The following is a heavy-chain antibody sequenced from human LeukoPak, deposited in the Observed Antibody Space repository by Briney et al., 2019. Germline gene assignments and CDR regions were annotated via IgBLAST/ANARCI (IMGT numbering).Heavy chain of an antibody. CDR3: ARDHSTRGIAAAGDYFDY. CDR2: ISAYNGNT. V-gene: IGHV1-18*01. D-gene: IGHD6-13*01. Sequence: GASVKVSCKASGYTFTSYGISWVRQAPGQGLEWMGWISAYNGNTNYAQKLQGRVTMTTDTSTSTAYMELRSLRSEDTAVYYCARDHSTRGIAAAGDYFDYWGQGTLVTVSS. J-gene: IGHJ4*02. CDR1: GYTFTSYG.